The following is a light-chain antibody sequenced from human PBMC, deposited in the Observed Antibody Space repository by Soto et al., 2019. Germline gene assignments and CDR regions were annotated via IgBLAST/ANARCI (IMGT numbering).Light chain of an antibody. Sequence: IVMTQSPATLSVSPGERVTLSCRASQSVSNSLAWYQQKPGQAPRILIYGASTRATGIPARFSGSGSGTEFALTISSLQSEDFAVYYCQQYNNWPRTFGQGTRVEIK. V-gene: IGKV3-15*01. J-gene: IGKJ1*01. CDR3: QQYNNWPRT. CDR1: QSVSNS. CDR2: GAS.